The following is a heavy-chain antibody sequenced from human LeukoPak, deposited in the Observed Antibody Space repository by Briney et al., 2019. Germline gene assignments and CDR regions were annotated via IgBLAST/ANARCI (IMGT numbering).Heavy chain of an antibody. CDR1: GFTFSSYG. Sequence: PGGSLRLSCAASGFTFSSYGMHWVRQAPGKGLEWVAFIRYDGSNKYYADSVKGRFTISRDNSKNTLYLQMNSLRAEDTAVYYCAKDKVRGETTRFPYYMDAWGKGTTVTVSS. V-gene: IGHV3-30*02. CDR2: IRYDGSNK. CDR3: AKDKVRGETTRFPYYMDA. J-gene: IGHJ6*03. D-gene: IGHD3-10*01.